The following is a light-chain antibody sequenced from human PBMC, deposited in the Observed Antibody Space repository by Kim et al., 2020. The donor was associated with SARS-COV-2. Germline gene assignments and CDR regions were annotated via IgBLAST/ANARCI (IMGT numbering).Light chain of an antibody. CDR2: DSS. J-gene: IGKJ2*01. V-gene: IGKV1-33*01. CDR1: QDIINY. CDR3: QQYDSLPYN. Sequence: ASVGDRVTISCQASQDIINYLNWYQHKPGKGPKPLIYDSSNLETGIPSRFRGSGSGTQFTLTINSLKPEDIGTYYCQQYDSLPYNFGQGTKVDIK.